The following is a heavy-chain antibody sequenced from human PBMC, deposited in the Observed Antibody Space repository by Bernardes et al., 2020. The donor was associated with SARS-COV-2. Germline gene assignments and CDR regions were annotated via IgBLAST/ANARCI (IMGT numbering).Heavy chain of an antibody. CDR1: GFTFSNYG. D-gene: IGHD6-19*01. J-gene: IGHJ4*02. V-gene: IGHV3-30*03. Sequence: SLRLSCAGSGFTFSNYGMHWVRQAPGKGLEWVATISYDGSQKQYADSVKGRFTISRDNSKNTLFLQMNSLRAEDTAVHFCAIGAVAGTESFGFWGQGALVTVSS. CDR3: AIGAVAGTESFGF. CDR2: ISYDGSQK.